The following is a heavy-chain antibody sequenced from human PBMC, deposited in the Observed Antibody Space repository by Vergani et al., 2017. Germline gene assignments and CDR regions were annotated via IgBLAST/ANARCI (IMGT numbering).Heavy chain of an antibody. V-gene: IGHV3-21*01. CDR3: AKDSGTMIVISAEYFQH. CDR1: GFTFSSYS. CDR2: ISSSSSYI. J-gene: IGHJ1*01. D-gene: IGHD3-22*01. Sequence: EVQLVESGGGLVKPGGSLRLSCAASGFTFSSYSMNWVRQAPGKGLEWVSSISSSSSYIYYADSVKGRLTISRDNAKNSLYLQMNSLRAEDTAVYYCAKDSGTMIVISAEYFQHWGQGTLVTVSS.